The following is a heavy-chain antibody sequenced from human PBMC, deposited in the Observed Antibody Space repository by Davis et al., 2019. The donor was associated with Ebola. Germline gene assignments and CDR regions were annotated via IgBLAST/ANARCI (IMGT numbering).Heavy chain of an antibody. CDR2: ISSSGSTI. V-gene: IGHV3-11*01. D-gene: IGHD1-26*01. Sequence: GESLKISCAASGFTFSDYYMSWIRQAPGKGLEWVSYISSSGSTIYYADSVKGRFTISRDNAKNSLYLQMNSLRAEDTAVHYCAREAYSGSYFDHWGQGTLVTVSS. J-gene: IGHJ4*02. CDR1: GFTFSDYY. CDR3: AREAYSGSYFDH.